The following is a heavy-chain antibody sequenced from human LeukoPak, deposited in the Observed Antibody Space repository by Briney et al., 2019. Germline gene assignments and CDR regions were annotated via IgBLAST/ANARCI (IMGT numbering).Heavy chain of an antibody. CDR3: AKTYYYDSSLPY. D-gene: IGHD3-22*01. J-gene: IGHJ4*02. CDR1: GFTFSSYA. CDR2: ISGSGGST. Sequence: GGSLRLSCAASGFTFSSYAMSWVRQAPGKGLEGVAAISGSGGSTYYADSVKGRVTISRDNSKNTLYLQMNSLRAEDTAVYYCAKTYYYDSSLPYWGQGTLVTVSS. V-gene: IGHV3-23*01.